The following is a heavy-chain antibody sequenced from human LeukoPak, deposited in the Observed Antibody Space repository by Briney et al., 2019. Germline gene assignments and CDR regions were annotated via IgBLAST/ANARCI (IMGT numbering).Heavy chain of an antibody. CDR1: GGSISSYY. D-gene: IGHD5-18*01. Sequence: PSETLSLTCTVSGGSISSYYWSWIRQPPGKGLEWIAYIGYRGSTTYNPSLKSRVTISVDTSRNQFSLKLSSVTAADTAVYYCARSRSGYSYDHAAFDIWGQGTMVTVSS. CDR2: IGYRGST. CDR3: ARSRSGYSYDHAAFDI. J-gene: IGHJ3*02. V-gene: IGHV4-59*01.